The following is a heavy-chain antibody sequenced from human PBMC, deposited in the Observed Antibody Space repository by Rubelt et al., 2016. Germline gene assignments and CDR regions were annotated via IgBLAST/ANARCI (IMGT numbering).Heavy chain of an antibody. CDR1: GFSFMDYG. J-gene: IGHJ6*03. CDR2: IWYDGDEK. V-gene: IGHV3-33*08. Sequence: QVQLVESGGGLVKPGGSLRLSCAASGFSFMDYGMHWVRQAPGKGLEWVAVIWYDGDEKYYADSVKGRFTISRDNSKNTLFLQITSLRAEDTAIYYCAGDENTIFGATMDVWGKGTTVIVSS. D-gene: IGHD3-3*01. CDR3: AGDENTIFGATMDV.